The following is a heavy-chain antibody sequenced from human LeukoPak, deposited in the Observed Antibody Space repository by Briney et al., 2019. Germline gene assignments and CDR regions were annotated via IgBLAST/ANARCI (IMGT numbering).Heavy chain of an antibody. CDR1: QFTTFSSYA. Sequence: GGSLRLSCEASQFTTFSSYAMNWVRQAPGKRLEWVSIMSGAGGRIEYADSVNGRFTISRDNSRNTVYLHMNSLRAEDTAVYYCAKVQDGSFWYEYFQHWGQGTLVTVSS. V-gene: IGHV3-23*01. D-gene: IGHD6-19*01. J-gene: IGHJ1*01. CDR2: MSGAGGRI. CDR3: AKVQDGSFWYEYFQH.